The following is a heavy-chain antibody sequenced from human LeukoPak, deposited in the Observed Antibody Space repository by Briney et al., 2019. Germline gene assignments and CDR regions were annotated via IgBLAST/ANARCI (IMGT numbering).Heavy chain of an antibody. CDR3: AIRGDYYDSSGYYFYWYFDL. Sequence: SETLSLTCTVSGGSISSSSYYWGWIRQPPGKGLEWIGSIYYGGSTYYNPSLKSRVTISVDTSKNQFSLKLSSVTAADTAVYYCAIRGDYYDSSGYYFYWYFDLWGRGTLVTVSS. CDR1: GGSISSSSYY. D-gene: IGHD3-22*01. CDR2: IYYGGST. V-gene: IGHV4-39*01. J-gene: IGHJ2*01.